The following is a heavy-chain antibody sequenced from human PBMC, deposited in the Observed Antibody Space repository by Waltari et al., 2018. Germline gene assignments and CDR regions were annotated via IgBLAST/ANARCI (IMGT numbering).Heavy chain of an antibody. CDR1: GGSISSSSYY. D-gene: IGHD3-16*01. Sequence: QLQLQESGPGLVKPSETLSLTCTVSGGSISSSSYYWGWIRQPPGKGLEWIGSIYYSGSTYYNPSLKSRVTISVDTSKNQFSLKLSSVTAADTAVYYCAREKRGGSGESDYWGQGTLVTVSS. V-gene: IGHV4-39*07. J-gene: IGHJ4*02. CDR2: IYYSGST. CDR3: AREKRGGSGESDY.